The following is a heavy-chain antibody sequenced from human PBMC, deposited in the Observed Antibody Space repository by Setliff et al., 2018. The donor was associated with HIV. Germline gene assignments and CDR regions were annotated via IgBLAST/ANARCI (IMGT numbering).Heavy chain of an antibody. CDR3: ARGGDRMQIWSRFPFDI. CDR1: GYTFNNYA. D-gene: IGHD3-10*01. Sequence: ASVNVSCKASGYTFNNYALYWVRQAPGQGFEWMGWINTNTGSPTYAQGFTRRFVFSLDPSVRTAYLQITGLKAEDTAVYYCARGGDRMQIWSRFPFDIWGQGTMVTVSS. CDR2: INTNTGSP. J-gene: IGHJ3*02. V-gene: IGHV7-4-1*02.